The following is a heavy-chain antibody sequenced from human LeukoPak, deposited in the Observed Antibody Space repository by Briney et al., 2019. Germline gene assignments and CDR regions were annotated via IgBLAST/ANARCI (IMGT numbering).Heavy chain of an antibody. CDR3: ARERGTYYYDSSGYYS. Sequence: ASVKVSCKASGGTFSSYAISWVRQAPGQGLEWMGRIIPIFGIANYAQKFQGRVTITADKPTSTAYMELSSLRSEDTAVYYCARERGTYYYDSSGYYSWGQGTLVTVSS. CDR2: IIPIFGIA. CDR1: GGTFSSYA. J-gene: IGHJ4*02. V-gene: IGHV1-69*04. D-gene: IGHD3-22*01.